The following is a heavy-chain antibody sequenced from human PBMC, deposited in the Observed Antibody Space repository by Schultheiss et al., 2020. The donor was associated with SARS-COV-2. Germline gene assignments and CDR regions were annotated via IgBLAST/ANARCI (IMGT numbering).Heavy chain of an antibody. V-gene: IGHV4-38-2*01. CDR1: GYSISSGYY. J-gene: IGHJ4*02. D-gene: IGHD3-22*01. CDR3: ARAHGSGYLDGLDY. CDR2: IYHSGST. Sequence: SETLSLTCAVSGYSISSGYYWSWIRQPPGKGLEWIGSIYHSGSTYYNPSLKSRVTISVDTSKNQFSLKLSSVTAADTAVYYCARAHGSGYLDGLDYWGQGTLVTVSS.